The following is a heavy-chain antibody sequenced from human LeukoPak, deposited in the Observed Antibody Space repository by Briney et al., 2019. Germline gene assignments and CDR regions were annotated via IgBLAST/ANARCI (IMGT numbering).Heavy chain of an antibody. CDR2: ISGSGGST. CDR3: AKDLWRLDY. Sequence: GGSLRLSCAASGFTFSSYWMSWVRQAPGKGLEWVSGISGSGGSTYYADSVKGRFTISRDNSKNMLYLQMNSLRAEDTAIYYCAKDLWRLDYWGQGTLVTVSS. J-gene: IGHJ4*02. D-gene: IGHD3-16*01. V-gene: IGHV3-23*01. CDR1: GFTFSSYW.